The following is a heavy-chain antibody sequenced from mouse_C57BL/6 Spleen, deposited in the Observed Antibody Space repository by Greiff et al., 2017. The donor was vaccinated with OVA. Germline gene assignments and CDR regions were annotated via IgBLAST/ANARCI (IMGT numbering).Heavy chain of an antibody. J-gene: IGHJ4*01. D-gene: IGHD2-12*01. CDR1: GYSITSGYY. Sequence: VQLKESGPGLVKPSQSLSLTCSVTGYSITSGYYWNWIRQFPGNKLEWMGYISYDGSNNYTPSLKNRISITRDTSKNQFFLKLNSVTTEDTATYSGARLLGGDHALDYWGQGTSVTVSS. V-gene: IGHV3-6*01. CDR3: ARLLGGDHALDY. CDR2: ISYDGSN.